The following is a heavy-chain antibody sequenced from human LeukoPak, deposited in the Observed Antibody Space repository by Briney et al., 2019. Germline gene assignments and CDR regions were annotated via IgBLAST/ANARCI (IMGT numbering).Heavy chain of an antibody. D-gene: IGHD3-3*01. CDR3: ARDALTIFGVVFDY. Sequence: PGGSLRLSCAASGFTFSSYSMNWVRQAPGKGLEWVSYISSSSSTIYYADSVKGRFTISRDNAKNPLYLQMNSLRAEDTAVYYCARDALTIFGVVFDYWGQGILVTVSS. V-gene: IGHV3-48*04. CDR2: ISSSSSTI. CDR1: GFTFSSYS. J-gene: IGHJ4*02.